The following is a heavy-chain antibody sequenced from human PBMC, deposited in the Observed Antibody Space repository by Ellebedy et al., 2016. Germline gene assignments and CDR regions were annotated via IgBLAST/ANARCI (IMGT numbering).Heavy chain of an antibody. Sequence: GESLKISXAASGFTFSSYSMNWVRQAPGKGLEWASSISSSSSYIYYTDSVKGRFTISRDYARKSLYLQMDSLRAEDTAVYYCARWRGDCYDCWGRGTLISVSS. V-gene: IGHV3-21*01. CDR2: ISSSSSYI. CDR1: GFTFSSYS. CDR3: ARWRGDCYDC. J-gene: IGHJ4*02.